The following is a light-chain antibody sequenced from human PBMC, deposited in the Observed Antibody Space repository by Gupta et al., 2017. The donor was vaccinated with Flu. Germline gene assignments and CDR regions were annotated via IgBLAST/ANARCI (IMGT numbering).Light chain of an antibody. CDR2: GDN. J-gene: IGLJ1*01. CDR1: SSNIGAGHD. Sequence: QSVLTQPPSVSGAPGQRVTISCTGASSNIGAGHDVHWYQQLPGTAPKLLIYGDNNRPSGVPDRFSGSKSGTSASLAITGLKAEDEADFYCQSYDDSLTAYVFGSGTKVTVL. CDR3: QSYDDSLTAYV. V-gene: IGLV1-40*01.